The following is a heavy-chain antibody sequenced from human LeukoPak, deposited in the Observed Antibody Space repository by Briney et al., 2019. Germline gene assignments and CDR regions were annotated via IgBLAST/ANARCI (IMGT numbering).Heavy chain of an antibody. CDR1: GGSISSGGYS. Sequence: KTSETLSLTCAVSGGSISSGGYSWSWIRQPPGKGLEWIGYIYHSGSTYYNPSLKSRVTISVDTSKNQFSLKLSSVTAADTAVYYCARVGCGGSCYTARPFDIWGQGTMVTVSS. D-gene: IGHD2-15*01. CDR3: ARVGCGGSCYTARPFDI. J-gene: IGHJ3*02. V-gene: IGHV4-30-2*01. CDR2: IYHSGST.